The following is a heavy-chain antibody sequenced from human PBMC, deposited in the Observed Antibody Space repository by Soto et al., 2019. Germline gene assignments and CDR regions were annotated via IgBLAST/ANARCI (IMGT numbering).Heavy chain of an antibody. D-gene: IGHD3-10*01. Sequence: EVQLVESGGGLVQPGGSLRLSCAASGFTFSSYWMSWVRQAPGKGLEWVANIKQDGSEKYYVDSVKGRFTISRDNAKNSLYLQMNSLRAVDTAVYYCAGSRGSGDAFDIWGQGTMVTVSS. V-gene: IGHV3-7*01. J-gene: IGHJ3*02. CDR1: GFTFSSYW. CDR3: AGSRGSGDAFDI. CDR2: IKQDGSEK.